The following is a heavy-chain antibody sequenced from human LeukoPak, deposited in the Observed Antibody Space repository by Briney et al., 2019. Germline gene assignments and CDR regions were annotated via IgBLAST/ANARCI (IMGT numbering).Heavy chain of an antibody. J-gene: IGHJ6*04. D-gene: IGHD3-10*02. V-gene: IGHV3-48*03. CDR1: GFTFSSYE. CDR3: AELGITMIGGV. CDR2: ISSSGSTI. Sequence: GSLILSCAASGFTFSSYEMNWVRQAPGKGLEWVSYISSSGSTIYYADSVKRRFNISRDNAKNSLYLKMNSVRAEDTAVYYCAELGITMIGGVWGKGTTVTIPS.